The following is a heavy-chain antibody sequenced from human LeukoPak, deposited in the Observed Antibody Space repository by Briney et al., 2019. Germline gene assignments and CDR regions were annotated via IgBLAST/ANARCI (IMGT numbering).Heavy chain of an antibody. CDR1: GFTFSSYA. D-gene: IGHD3-10*01. CDR3: ARDDRDGSGAVDY. J-gene: IGHJ4*02. Sequence: PGGSLRLSCAASGFTFSSYAMSWVRQAPWKGLEWVSAISGSGGSTYYADSVKGRFTISRDNSKNTLYLQMNSLRAEDTAVYYCARDDRDGSGAVDYWGQGTLVTVSS. V-gene: IGHV3-23*01. CDR2: ISGSGGST.